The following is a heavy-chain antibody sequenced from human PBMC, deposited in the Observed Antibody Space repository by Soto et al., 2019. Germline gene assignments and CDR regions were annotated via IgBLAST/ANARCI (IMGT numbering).Heavy chain of an antibody. D-gene: IGHD3-10*01. J-gene: IGHJ3*02. Sequence: GGSLRLSCAASGFTFSSYAMSWVRQAPGKGLEWVSAISGSGGSTYYADSVKGRFTISRDNSKNTLYLQMNSLRAEDTAVYYCAKDGEGASSGGGNAFDIWGQGTMVTVSS. V-gene: IGHV3-23*01. CDR2: ISGSGGST. CDR3: AKDGEGASSGGGNAFDI. CDR1: GFTFSSYA.